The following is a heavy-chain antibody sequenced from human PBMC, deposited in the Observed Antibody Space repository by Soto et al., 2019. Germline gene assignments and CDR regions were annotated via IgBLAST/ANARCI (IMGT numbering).Heavy chain of an antibody. Sequence: QVQLVQSGAEVKKPGSSVKVSCKASGGTFSSYTISWVRQAPGQGLEWMGRIIPILGIANYAQKFQGRVTITADKSTSTAYMELSSLRSEDTAVYYCARGRVGAATRYSDCGMDVWGQGTTVTVSS. D-gene: IGHD2-15*01. V-gene: IGHV1-69*02. CDR3: ARGRVGAATRYSDCGMDV. CDR2: IIPILGIA. CDR1: GGTFSSYT. J-gene: IGHJ6*02.